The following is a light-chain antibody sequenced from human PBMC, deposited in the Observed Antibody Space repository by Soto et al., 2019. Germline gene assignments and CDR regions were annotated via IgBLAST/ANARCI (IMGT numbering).Light chain of an antibody. CDR2: VNSDGSH. CDR3: QTWGSGIRV. CDR1: SGHSSYA. Sequence: QLVLTQSPSASASLGASDKLTCTLSSGHSSYAIAWHQQQPEEGPRYLMKVNSDGSHTKGDGIPDRFSGSSSGAERYLIISSLQSEDEADYYCQTWGSGIRVFGGGTKLTVL. V-gene: IGLV4-69*01. J-gene: IGLJ3*02.